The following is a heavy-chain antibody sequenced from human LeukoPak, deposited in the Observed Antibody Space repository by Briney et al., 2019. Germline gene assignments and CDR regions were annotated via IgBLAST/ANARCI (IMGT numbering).Heavy chain of an antibody. D-gene: IGHD1-14*01. J-gene: IGHJ4*02. CDR3: ARDAAGLDY. Sequence: GGSLRLSCAASGFTFSSRWMSWVRQAPGKGLEWVANTKQDGSEKYYVDSVKGRFTISRDNAKNTVYLQMNSLKDEDTGVYYCARDAAGLDYWGQGTLVTVSS. CDR2: TKQDGSEK. CDR1: GFTFSSRW. V-gene: IGHV3-7*01.